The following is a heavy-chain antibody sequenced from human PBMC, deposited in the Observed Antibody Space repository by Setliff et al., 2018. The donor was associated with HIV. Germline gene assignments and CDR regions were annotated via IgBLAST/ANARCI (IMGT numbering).Heavy chain of an antibody. J-gene: IGHJ3*01. CDR2: IHPRDFDI. Sequence: PGESLKISCKASGYTFTNYWTARVRQMPGKGLGWMGIIHPRDFDIKYSQSFQGQVTISADKSLSTAYLQWNSLKASDTALYYFARLDSSGYYRSFDVWGQGTMVTVSS. V-gene: IGHV5-51*01. D-gene: IGHD3-22*01. CDR3: ARLDSSGYYRSFDV. CDR1: GYTFTNYW.